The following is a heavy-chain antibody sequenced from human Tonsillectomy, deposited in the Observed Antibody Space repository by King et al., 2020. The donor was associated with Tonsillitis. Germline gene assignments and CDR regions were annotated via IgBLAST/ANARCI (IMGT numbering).Heavy chain of an antibody. D-gene: IGHD6-6*01. CDR2: ISYDGSNK. CDR3: ARGSESSSAGGSYYFDY. V-gene: IGHV3-30*04. J-gene: IGHJ4*02. CDR1: GFTFSSYA. Sequence: VQLVESGGGVVQPGRSLRLSCAASGFTFSSYAMHWVHQAPGKGLEWVAVISYDGSNKYYADSVKGRFTISRDNSKNTLYLRMNSLRAEDTAVFYCARGSESSSAGGSYYFDYWGQGTLVTVSS.